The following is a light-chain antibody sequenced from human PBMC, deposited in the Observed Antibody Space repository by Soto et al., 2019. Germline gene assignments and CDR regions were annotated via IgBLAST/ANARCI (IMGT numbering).Light chain of an antibody. J-gene: IGLJ1*01. CDR3: QSYDISLSVSYV. CDR2: GNS. Sequence: QSVLTQPPSVSGAPGQRVTISCTGSSSNIGAGYDVHWYQQLPGTAPNLLIYGNSNRPSGVPDRFSGSKSGTSASLAITGLQAEDEADYYCQSYDISLSVSYVFGTGTKVTVL. CDR1: SSNIGAGYD. V-gene: IGLV1-40*01.